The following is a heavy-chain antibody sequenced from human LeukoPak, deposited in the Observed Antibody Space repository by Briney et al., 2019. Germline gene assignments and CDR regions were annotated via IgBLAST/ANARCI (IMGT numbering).Heavy chain of an antibody. CDR3: ARGTGYSSSWRWYFDL. CDR2: IYHSGST. CDR1: GCSISSCGYS. Sequence: SQTLSLTCAVSGCSISSCGYSWICIRQPPGKGLEWFGYIYHSGSTYYNPSLKSRVTISVDRSKNQFSLKMSSVTAADKAVYYCARGTGYSSSWRWYFDLWGRGTLVTVSS. V-gene: IGHV4-30-2*01. J-gene: IGHJ2*01. D-gene: IGHD6-13*01.